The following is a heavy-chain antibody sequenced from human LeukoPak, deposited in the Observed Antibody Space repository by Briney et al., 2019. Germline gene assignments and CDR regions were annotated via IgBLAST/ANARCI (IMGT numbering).Heavy chain of an antibody. Sequence: SETLSLTCAVSGGSISSGGYSWSWIRQPPGKGLEWIGYIYHSGSTYYNPSLKSRVTISVDRSKNQFSLKLSSVTAADTAVYYCARDSQYYYDSSGYSLDAFDIWGQGTMVTVSS. V-gene: IGHV4-30-2*01. J-gene: IGHJ3*02. CDR1: GGSISSGGYS. D-gene: IGHD3-22*01. CDR3: ARDSQYYYDSSGYSLDAFDI. CDR2: IYHSGST.